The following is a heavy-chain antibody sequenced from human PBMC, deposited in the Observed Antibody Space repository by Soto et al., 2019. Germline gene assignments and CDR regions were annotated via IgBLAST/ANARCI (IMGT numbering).Heavy chain of an antibody. V-gene: IGHV1-18*01. D-gene: IGHD6-13*01. CDR1: GYTFTNYG. CDR3: ARDAAAGLNDC. J-gene: IGHJ4*02. Sequence: QVQLVQSGAEVKKPGASVKVSCKASGYTFTNYGISWVRQAPGQGLEWMGWINAYNGNTKSAQKPQGRDTLTTDTSTSTAYMELRSLRADDTAVYYCARDAAAGLNDCWGQGTLVTVSS. CDR2: INAYNGNT.